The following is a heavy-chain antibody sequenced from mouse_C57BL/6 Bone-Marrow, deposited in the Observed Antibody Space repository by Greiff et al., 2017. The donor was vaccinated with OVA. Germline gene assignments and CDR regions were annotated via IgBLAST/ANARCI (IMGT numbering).Heavy chain of an antibody. V-gene: IGHV5-12*01. D-gene: IGHD2-3*01. CDR1: GFTFSVYY. CDR2: ISNGGGST. CDR3: ARAGGDGYYGYFDV. Sequence: EVQLQESGEGLVQPGGSLKLSCAASGFTFSVYYMYWVRQTPEKRLEWVAYISNGGGSTYYPDTVKGRFTISRDNAKNTLYLQMSRLKSEDTAMYYCARAGGDGYYGYFDVWGTGTTVTVSS. J-gene: IGHJ1*03.